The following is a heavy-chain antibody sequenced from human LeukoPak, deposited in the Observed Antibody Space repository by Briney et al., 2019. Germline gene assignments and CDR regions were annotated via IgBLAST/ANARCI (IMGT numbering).Heavy chain of an antibody. D-gene: IGHD6-13*01. J-gene: IGHJ4*02. V-gene: IGHV4-34*01. CDR3: ARVAYSSSWRRQTARSVEDYFDY. CDR1: GGSFSGYY. CDR2: INHSGST. Sequence: SETLSLTCAVHGGSFSGYYWSWIRQPPGKGLEWIGEINHSGSTNYNPSPKSRVTISVDTSKNQFPLKLSSVTAADTAVYYCARVAYSSSWRRQTARSVEDYFDYWGQGTLVTVSS.